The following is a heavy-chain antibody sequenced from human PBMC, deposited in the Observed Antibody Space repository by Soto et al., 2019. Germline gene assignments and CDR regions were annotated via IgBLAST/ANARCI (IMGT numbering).Heavy chain of an antibody. CDR3: ARDRVGYSNSLGALDV. CDR1: GFTFRMYG. V-gene: IGHV3-33*01. D-gene: IGHD6-6*01. J-gene: IGHJ3*01. CDR2: IWYDGSSK. Sequence: QVQRVESGGKVVQPGTSLRLSCTPSGFTFRMYGMHWVRQAPGKGLEWVARIWYDGSSKYHADAVQGRFTISRDNSKNTLYLEMNSLRVDDTGLYFCARDRVGYSNSLGALDVWGQ.